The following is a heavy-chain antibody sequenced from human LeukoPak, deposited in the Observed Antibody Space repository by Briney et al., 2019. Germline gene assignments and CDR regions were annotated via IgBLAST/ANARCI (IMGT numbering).Heavy chain of an antibody. Sequence: GGSLRLSCAASGFTFSSYEMNWVRQAPGEGLGWVSYISSSGSTIYYADSVKGRFTISRDNAKNSLYLQMNSLRAEDTAVYYCARDGRDSSSWYSPFDYWGQGTLVTVSS. CDR2: ISSSGSTI. CDR1: GFTFSSYE. V-gene: IGHV3-48*03. CDR3: ARDGRDSSSWYSPFDY. J-gene: IGHJ4*02. D-gene: IGHD6-13*01.